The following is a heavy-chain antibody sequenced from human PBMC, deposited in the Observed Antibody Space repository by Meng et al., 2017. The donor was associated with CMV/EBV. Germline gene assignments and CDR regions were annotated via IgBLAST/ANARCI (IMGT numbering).Heavy chain of an antibody. CDR1: GCTFRSYA. CDR3: ARGGQWLARAWYFDL. V-gene: IGHV3-30-3*01. J-gene: IGHJ2*01. CDR2: ISYDGSNK. Sequence: SGCTFRSYAMHWVRQAPGKGLEWVAVISYDGSNKYYADSVKGRFTISRDNSKNTLYLQMNSLRAEDTAVYYCARGGQWLARAWYFDLWGRGTLVTVSS. D-gene: IGHD6-19*01.